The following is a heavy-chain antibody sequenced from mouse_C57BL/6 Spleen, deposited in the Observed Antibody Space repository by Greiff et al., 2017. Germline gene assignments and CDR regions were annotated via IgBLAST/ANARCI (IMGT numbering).Heavy chain of an antibody. V-gene: IGHV2-6*03. Sequence: QVQLKESGPGLVAPSQSLSITCTVSGFSLTSYGVHWVRQPPGKGLEWLVVLWSDGSTTYNSALKSRLSISKDNSKIQVFLKMNSLRTDDTAMYCCARRNDYGAMDYWGQGTSVTVSS. CDR2: LWSDGST. CDR3: ARRNDYGAMDY. CDR1: GFSLTSYG. J-gene: IGHJ4*01. D-gene: IGHD2-4*01.